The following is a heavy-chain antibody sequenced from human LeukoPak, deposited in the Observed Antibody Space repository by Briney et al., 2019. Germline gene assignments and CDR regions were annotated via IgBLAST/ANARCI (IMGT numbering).Heavy chain of an antibody. CDR1: GYTFTGYY. Sequence: ASVKVSCKASGYTFTGYYMHWVRQAPGQGLEWMGIINPSGGSTSYAQKFQGRVTMTRDTSTSTVYMELSSLRSEDTAVYYCARDATPTTTLFYWGQGTLVTVSS. D-gene: IGHD4-17*01. J-gene: IGHJ4*02. V-gene: IGHV1-46*01. CDR2: INPSGGST. CDR3: ARDATPTTTLFY.